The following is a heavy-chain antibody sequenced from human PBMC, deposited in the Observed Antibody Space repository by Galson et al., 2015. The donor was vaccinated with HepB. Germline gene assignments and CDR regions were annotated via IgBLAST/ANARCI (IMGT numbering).Heavy chain of an antibody. CDR3: ARDEGSSSLYSIFDY. J-gene: IGHJ4*02. CDR2: ISSSSSTI. V-gene: IGHV3-48*01. D-gene: IGHD6-13*01. CDR1: GFTFSSYS. Sequence: SLRLSCAASGFTFSSYSMNWVRQAPGKGLEWVSYISSSSSTIYYADSVKGRFTISRDNAKNSLYLQMNSLRAEDTAVYYCARDEGSSSLYSIFDYWGQGTLVTVSS.